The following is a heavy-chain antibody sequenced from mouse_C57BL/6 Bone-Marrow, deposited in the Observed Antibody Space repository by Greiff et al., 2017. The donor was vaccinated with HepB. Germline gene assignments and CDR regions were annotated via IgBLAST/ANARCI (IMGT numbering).Heavy chain of an antibody. Sequence: EVQLQQSGAELVRPGASVKLSCTASGFNIKDDYMHWVKQRPEQGLEWIGWIDPENGDTESASKFQGKATITADTSSNTAYLQLSSLTSEDTAVYYCTPPTPQAYFDYWGQGTTLTVSS. CDR2: IDPENGDT. CDR3: TPPTPQAYFDY. V-gene: IGHV14-4*01. J-gene: IGHJ2*01. D-gene: IGHD3-2*02. CDR1: GFNIKDDY.